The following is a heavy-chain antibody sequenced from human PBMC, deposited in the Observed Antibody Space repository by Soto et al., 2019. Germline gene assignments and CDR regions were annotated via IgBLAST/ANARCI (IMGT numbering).Heavy chain of an antibody. CDR2: MNSNNGDP. CDR1: GYTFSSYD. V-gene: IGHV1-8*01. D-gene: IGHD2-8*01. Sequence: GASVKVSCKTSGYTFSSYDINWVRQATGQGLEWMGWMNSNNGDPGYARKFQGRVTVTRDTSTRTVYMELSNLQSDDTAVYYCATSRYCIDGVCPSDYWGQGTLVTVSS. J-gene: IGHJ4*02. CDR3: ATSRYCIDGVCPSDY.